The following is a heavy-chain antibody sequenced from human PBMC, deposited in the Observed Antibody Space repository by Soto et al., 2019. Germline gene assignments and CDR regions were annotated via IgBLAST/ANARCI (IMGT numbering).Heavy chain of an antibody. CDR2: IYDSGDT. J-gene: IGHJ5*02. CDR3: AREADPLFCSGSTCYGGWFDP. CDR1: GASSNPYY. Sequence: SETLSLTCTVSGASSNPYYWSWIRQPPGKGLEWIGYIYDSGDTYYNPSLKSRLTISLDTSKKQFSLKLRSVTATDTAVYYCAREADPLFCSGSTCYGGWFDPWGQGTQITVSS. V-gene: IGHV4-59*01. D-gene: IGHD3-3*01.